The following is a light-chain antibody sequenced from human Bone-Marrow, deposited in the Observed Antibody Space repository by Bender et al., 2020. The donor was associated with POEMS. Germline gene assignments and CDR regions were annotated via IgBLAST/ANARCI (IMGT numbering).Light chain of an antibody. Sequence: SYELTQPPSVSVSPGQTARITCSGDTLAKKYAYWYQQKSGQAPVLVIYEDKKRPSGIPERFSGSRSGTMATLTISGAQVDDEGDYYCYSTDSSGSQRIFGGGTKVTVL. J-gene: IGLJ2*01. CDR1: TLAKKY. CDR2: EDK. V-gene: IGLV3-10*01. CDR3: YSTDSSGSQRI.